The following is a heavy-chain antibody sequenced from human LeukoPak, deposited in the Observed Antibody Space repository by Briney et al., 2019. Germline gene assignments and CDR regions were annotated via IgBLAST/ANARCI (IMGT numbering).Heavy chain of an antibody. J-gene: IGHJ6*04. CDR1: GFSLNTGGVG. V-gene: IGHV2-5*02. CDR2: IYWDDDK. Sequence: SDPTLVKPTQTLTLTCSLSGFSLNTGGVGVSWIRQPPGKALECLGLIYWDDDKRYSPSLKSRLTITKETSKNQVVLTMTNMDPVDTATYYCAHSRGVVVVGYYYHGLDVWGKGTTVTVSS. D-gene: IGHD2-15*01. CDR3: AHSRGVVVVGYYYHGLDV.